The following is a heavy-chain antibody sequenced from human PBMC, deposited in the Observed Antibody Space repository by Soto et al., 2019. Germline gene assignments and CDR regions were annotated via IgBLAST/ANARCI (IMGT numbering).Heavy chain of an antibody. CDR3: AKDRVGGTFYTPLGF. V-gene: IGHV3-30*18. D-gene: IGHD1-7*01. J-gene: IGHJ4*02. CDR2: ITYDGSFQ. CDR1: GVNLDNYG. Sequence: GSLRLSCEASGVNLDNYGMHWVRQAPGKGLEWVAVITYDGSFQYYADSVKGRFTISRDNSKNTLFLHLNTLKPEDTAVYHCAKDRVGGTFYTPLGFWGQGTLVTVSS.